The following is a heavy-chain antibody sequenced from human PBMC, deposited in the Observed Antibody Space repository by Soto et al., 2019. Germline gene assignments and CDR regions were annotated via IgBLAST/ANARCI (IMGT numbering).Heavy chain of an antibody. CDR2: IYPSGST. D-gene: IGHD3-10*01. CDR1: GGSITSINW. Sequence: SSETLSLTCAVSGGSITSINWWSWVRQPPGMGLEWIGDIYPSGSTNYNPSLKSHFTIFVDTSKNQFSLTLNSVTAADTAVFYCARSGMIRGPLLFEHWGPGRLVTVSS. CDR3: ARSGMIRGPLLFEH. V-gene: IGHV4-4*02. J-gene: IGHJ4*02.